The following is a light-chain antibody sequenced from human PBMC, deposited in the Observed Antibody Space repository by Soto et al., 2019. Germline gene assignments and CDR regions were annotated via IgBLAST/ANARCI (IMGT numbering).Light chain of an antibody. Sequence: EIVLTQSPATLSLSPLEIATLSVMASQSVNYNLAWYQQKPGQAPRLLIYSASTRATGTPARFSGSGSGTEFTLTISRLQSEDFAVYYCQQYNNWPPLTFGGGTKVDIK. CDR3: QQYNNWPPLT. V-gene: IGKV3D-15*01. CDR2: SAS. J-gene: IGKJ4*01. CDR1: QSVNYN.